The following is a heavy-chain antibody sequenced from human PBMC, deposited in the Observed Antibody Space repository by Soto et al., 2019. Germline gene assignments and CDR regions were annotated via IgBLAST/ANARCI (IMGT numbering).Heavy chain of an antibody. D-gene: IGHD3-16*01. V-gene: IGHV4-59*08. J-gene: IGHJ6*02. CDR3: ARNSPFLENDYYGMAV. CDR1: GDSISSHY. Sequence: QVQLQESGPGLVPPSETLSLTCTVSGDSISSHYWSWIRQPPGKGLEWFGYIYYSGNPTYNPSFSSRVTMSVDRSKNQFSLRLSSLTDADSAVYYCARNSPFLENDYYGMAVWGQGTTVTVSS. CDR2: IYYSGNP.